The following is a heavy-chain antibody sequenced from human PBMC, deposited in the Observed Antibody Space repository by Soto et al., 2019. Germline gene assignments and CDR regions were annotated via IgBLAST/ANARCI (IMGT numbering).Heavy chain of an antibody. Sequence: GESLKISCKGSGYSFTSYWIGWVRQMPGKGLEWMGIIYPGDSDTRYSPSFQGQVTISADKSISTAYLQWSSLKASDTAMYYCARHQSCFGSGGSCYSNYYYYMDVWGKGTTVTVSS. CDR1: GYSFTSYW. V-gene: IGHV5-51*01. J-gene: IGHJ6*03. D-gene: IGHD2-15*01. CDR2: IYPGDSDT. CDR3: ARHQSCFGSGGSCYSNYYYYMDV.